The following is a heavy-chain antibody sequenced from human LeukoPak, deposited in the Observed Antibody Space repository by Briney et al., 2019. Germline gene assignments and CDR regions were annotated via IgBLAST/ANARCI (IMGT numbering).Heavy chain of an antibody. CDR1: GFTVSNNY. CDR2: ISSSSTI. Sequence: GGSLRLSCAASGFTVSNNYMNWVRQAPGKGLEWVSDISSSSTINYADSVKGRFTISRDNAKNTLYLQMNSLRVEDTAVYYCVGLYKDYWGQGTLVTVSS. V-gene: IGHV3-69-1*01. CDR3: VGLYKDY. D-gene: IGHD1-1*01. J-gene: IGHJ4*02.